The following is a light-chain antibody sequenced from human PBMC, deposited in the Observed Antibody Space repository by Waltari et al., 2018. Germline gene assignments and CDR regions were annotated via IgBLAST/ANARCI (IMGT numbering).Light chain of an antibody. CDR1: SSDVGGYNY. Sequence: QSALTQPRSVSGSPGQSVTISCTGTSSDVGGYNYVSWYQQHPGKAPKLMIYDVSKRPSAVPDRFSGSQSGTTASLTISGLQAEDEADYYCCSDAGIYTFVVVGGGTKLTVL. J-gene: IGLJ2*01. CDR2: DVS. V-gene: IGLV2-11*01. CDR3: CSDAGIYTFVV.